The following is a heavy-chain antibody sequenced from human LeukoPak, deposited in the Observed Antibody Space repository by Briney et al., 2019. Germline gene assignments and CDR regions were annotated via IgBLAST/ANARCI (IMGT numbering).Heavy chain of an antibody. CDR2: ISYDGSNK. J-gene: IGHJ4*02. D-gene: IGHD3-22*01. CDR1: GFTFSSYG. V-gene: IGHV3-30*03. Sequence: GGSLRLSCAASGFTFSSYGMHWVRQAPGKGLEWVAVISYDGSNKYYADSVKGRFTISRDNSKNTLYLQMNSLRAEDTAVYYCARHSSGYYYSIDYWGQGTLVTVSS. CDR3: ARHSSGYYYSIDY.